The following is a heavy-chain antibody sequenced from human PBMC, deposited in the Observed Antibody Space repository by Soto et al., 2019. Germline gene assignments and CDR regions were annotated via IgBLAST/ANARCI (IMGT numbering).Heavy chain of an antibody. V-gene: IGHV4-31*03. Sequence: QVQLQESGPGLVKPSQTLSLTCTVSGDSISRGGYYWNWLRQHPRKGLEWIGYIYHSGSTIYNPSLKSRVTRSVDTSKNRVSLELSNGTAADTAVYYCARDGAGAYGLGWFDPWGQGILVTVSS. D-gene: IGHD2-21*01. CDR1: GDSISRGGYY. J-gene: IGHJ5*02. CDR2: IYHSGST. CDR3: ARDGAGAYGLGWFDP.